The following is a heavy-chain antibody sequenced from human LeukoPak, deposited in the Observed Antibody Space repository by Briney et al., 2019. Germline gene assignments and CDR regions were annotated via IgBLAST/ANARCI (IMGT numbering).Heavy chain of an antibody. Sequence: GESLKISCKGSGYSFTSYWIGWVRQMPGKGLEWMGIIYPGDSDTRYSPSFQGQVTISADKSISTASLQWSSLKASDPAMCYCARLGGMYRDGYNEVFFAYGGQGTRVTVS. D-gene: IGHD5-24*01. J-gene: IGHJ4*02. CDR1: GYSFTSYW. CDR2: IYPGDSDT. CDR3: ARLGGMYRDGYNEVFFAY. V-gene: IGHV5-51*01.